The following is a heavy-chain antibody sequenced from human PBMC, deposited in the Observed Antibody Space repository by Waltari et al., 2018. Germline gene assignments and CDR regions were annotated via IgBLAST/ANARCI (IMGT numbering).Heavy chain of an antibody. D-gene: IGHD3-22*01. CDR1: GGSISSSSYY. J-gene: IGHJ3*02. CDR3: ARDPDSGLVVVITRRAFDI. CDR2: IYYSGST. Sequence: QLQLQESGPGLVKPSETLSLTCTVSGGSISSSSYYWGWIRQPPGKGLEWIGSIYYSGSTYYNPSLKSRVTISVDTSKNQFSLKLSSVTAADTAVYYCARDPDSGLVVVITRRAFDIWGQGTMVTVSS. V-gene: IGHV4-39*07.